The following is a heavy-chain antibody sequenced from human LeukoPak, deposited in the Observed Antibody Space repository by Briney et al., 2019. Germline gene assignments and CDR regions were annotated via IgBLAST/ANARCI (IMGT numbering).Heavy chain of an antibody. V-gene: IGHV3-7*03. CDR3: AKLVPS. CDR2: VKQDGSEK. Sequence: GGSLRLSCAASGFTFSNYWMTWVRQAPGKGLEWVASVKQDGSEKYYVDSVKGRFTFSRDNAKNSLYLQMDSLRAEDTAVYYCAKLVPSWGQRTLATVSS. CDR1: GFTFSNYW. J-gene: IGHJ5*02. D-gene: IGHD6-13*01.